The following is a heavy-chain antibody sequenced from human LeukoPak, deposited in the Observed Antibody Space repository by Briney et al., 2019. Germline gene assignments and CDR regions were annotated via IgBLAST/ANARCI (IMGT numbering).Heavy chain of an antibody. D-gene: IGHD3/OR15-3a*01. J-gene: IGHJ4*02. CDR3: ARGDGTGGFDY. Sequence: GEYPQISCKGSGYSFTSYWIGWVRQMPGKGLEWMGIIYPGDSDTRYIPSFQGQVTISADKSITTAYLQWSSLKASDTAMYYCARGDGTGGFDYWGQGTLVTVSS. CDR2: IYPGDSDT. V-gene: IGHV5-51*01. CDR1: GYSFTSYW.